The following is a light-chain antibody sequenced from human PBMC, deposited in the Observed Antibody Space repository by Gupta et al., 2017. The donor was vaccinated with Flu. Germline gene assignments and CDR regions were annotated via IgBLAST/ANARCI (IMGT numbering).Light chain of an antibody. J-gene: IGLJ3*02. V-gene: IGLV3-21*02. Sequence: SFILTQPPSVSVPPGQTASIACGGNNIGSETVHWYQQKPGQAPVLVLYDDDFRPSGIPERFSGSNSGNTATLTIRRVEAGDEADYYCQVWDTASDHWLFGAGTALTVV. CDR2: DDD. CDR3: QVWDTASDHWL. CDR1: NIGSET.